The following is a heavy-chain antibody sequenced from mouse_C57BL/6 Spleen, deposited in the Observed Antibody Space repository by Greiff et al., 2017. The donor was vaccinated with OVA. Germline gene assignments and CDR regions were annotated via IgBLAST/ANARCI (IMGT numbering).Heavy chain of an antibody. Sequence: QVQLLQSGAELVKPGASVKMSCKASGYTFTTYPIEWMKQNHGKSLEWIGYFHPYNDDTKYNDKFKGKATLTVEKSSSTVYLELSRLTSDDSAVYYRARKDSLNGFDVWGTGTTVTVSS. CDR1: GYTFTTYP. CDR2: FHPYNDDT. J-gene: IGHJ1*03. CDR3: ARKDSLNGFDV. V-gene: IGHV1-47*01.